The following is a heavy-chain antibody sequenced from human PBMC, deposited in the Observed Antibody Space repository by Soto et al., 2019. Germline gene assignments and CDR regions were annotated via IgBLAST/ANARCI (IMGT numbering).Heavy chain of an antibody. V-gene: IGHV3-21*01. J-gene: IGHJ4*02. CDR1: GFTFSSYS. CDR3: ARVILTFYGDYDIFDY. D-gene: IGHD4-17*01. Sequence: GGSLRLSCAASGFTFSSYSMNWVRQAPGKGLEWVSSISSSSSYIYYADSVKGRFTISRDNAKNSLYLQMNSLRAEDTAVYYCARVILTFYGDYDIFDYWGQGTLVTVSS. CDR2: ISSSSSYI.